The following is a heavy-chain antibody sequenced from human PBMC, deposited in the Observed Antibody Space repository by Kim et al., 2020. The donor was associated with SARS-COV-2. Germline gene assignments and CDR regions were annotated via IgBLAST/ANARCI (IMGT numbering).Heavy chain of an antibody. CDR2: ITGSGGGT. Sequence: GGSLRLSCAASGFTFSSYAMTWVRQAPGKGLEWVSSITGSGGGTYYAVSVKGRFTISRDNSRNTVSLQMNSLTVEDTAVYYCSKGRSSGKVDWFDPWGQGTLDT. D-gene: IGHD5-12*01. CDR3: SKGRSSGKVDWFDP. CDR1: GFTFSSYA. J-gene: IGHJ5*02. V-gene: IGHV3-23*01.